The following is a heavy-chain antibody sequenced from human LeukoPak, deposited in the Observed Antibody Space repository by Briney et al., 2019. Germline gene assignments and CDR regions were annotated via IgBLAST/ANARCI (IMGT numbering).Heavy chain of an antibody. Sequence: ASVKVSCKASGYTFSSYAMNWVRQAPGQGLEWMGWINTNTGNPTYAQGFTGRFVFSLDTSVSTAYLQISSLQAEDTAVYYCARSNNDGDYLGVGFDYWGQGTLVAVSS. CDR1: GYTFSSYA. CDR3: ARSNNDGDYLGVGFDY. D-gene: IGHD4-17*01. J-gene: IGHJ4*02. V-gene: IGHV7-4-1*02. CDR2: INTNTGNP.